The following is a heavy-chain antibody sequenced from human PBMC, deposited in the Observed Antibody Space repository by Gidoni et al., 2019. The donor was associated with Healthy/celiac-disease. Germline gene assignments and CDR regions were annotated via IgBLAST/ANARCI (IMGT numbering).Heavy chain of an antibody. CDR3: AKDGYRYEYYFDY. D-gene: IGHD5-12*01. CDR1: GFTFSSYG. CDR2: ISYDGSNK. V-gene: IGHV3-30*18. J-gene: IGHJ4*02. Sequence: QVQLVESGGGVVQPGRSLRLSCAAPGFTFSSYGMHWVRQAPGKGLEWVAVISYDGSNKYYADSVKGRFTISRDNSKNTLYLQMNSLRAEDTAVYYCAKDGYRYEYYFDYWGQGTLVTVSS.